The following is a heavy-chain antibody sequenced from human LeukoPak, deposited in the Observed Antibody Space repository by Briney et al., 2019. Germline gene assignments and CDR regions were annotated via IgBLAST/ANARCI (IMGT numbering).Heavy chain of an antibody. D-gene: IGHD6-13*01. J-gene: IGHJ4*02. CDR2: INAGNGNT. CDR3: ARPMYSSSWYTYYFDY. CDR1: GYTFTSYA. V-gene: IGHV1-3*01. Sequence: ASVKVSCKASGYTFTSYAMHWVRQAPGQRLEWMGWINAGNGNTKYSQKFQGRVTITRDTSASTAYMELSSVRSEDTAVYYCARPMYSSSWYTYYFDYWGQGTLVTVSS.